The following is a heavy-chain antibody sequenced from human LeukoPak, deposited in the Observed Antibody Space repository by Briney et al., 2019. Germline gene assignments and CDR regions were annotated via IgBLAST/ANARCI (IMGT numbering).Heavy chain of an antibody. CDR3: ARAPWGRDILTGPPSRPFDY. CDR1: GGTFSSYA. D-gene: IGHD3-9*01. J-gene: IGHJ4*02. CDR2: MNPNSGNT. V-gene: IGHV1-8*02. Sequence: ASVKVSCKASGGTFSSYAISWVRQAPGQGLEWMGWMNPNSGNTGYAQKFQGRVTMTRNTSISTAYMELSSLRSEDTAVYYCARAPWGRDILTGPPSRPFDYWGQGTLVTVSS.